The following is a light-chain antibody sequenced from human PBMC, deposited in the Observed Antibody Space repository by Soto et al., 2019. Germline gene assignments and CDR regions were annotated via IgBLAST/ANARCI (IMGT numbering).Light chain of an antibody. V-gene: IGKV3-11*01. CDR2: DAS. CDR1: QSVSSF. J-gene: IGKJ1*01. Sequence: EIVLTQSPATLSLSPGERATLSCRASQSVSSFSAWYQQKPGQAPRLLIYDASNRATGIPARFSGSGSGTDFTLTISSLEPDDFAVYYCQQFSSWPPTFGQGTKV. CDR3: QQFSSWPPT.